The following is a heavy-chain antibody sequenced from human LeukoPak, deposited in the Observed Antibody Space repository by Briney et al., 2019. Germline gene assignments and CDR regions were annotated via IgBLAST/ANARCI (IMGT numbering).Heavy chain of an antibody. J-gene: IGHJ6*03. V-gene: IGHV3-48*01. CDR3: ARGQRTVGSYYYMDV. CDR2: ISIGSSTI. D-gene: IGHD1-26*01. Sequence: GGSLRLSCAASGFTFSSYSMNWVRQAPGKGLECVSYISIGSSTIYYADSVKGRFTISRDNAKNSLYLQMNILRAEDTAVYYCARGQRTVGSYYYMDVWGKGTTVTVSS. CDR1: GFTFSSYS.